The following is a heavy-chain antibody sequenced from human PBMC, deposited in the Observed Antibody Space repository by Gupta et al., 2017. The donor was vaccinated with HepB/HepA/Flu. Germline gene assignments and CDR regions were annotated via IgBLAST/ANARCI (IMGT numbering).Heavy chain of an antibody. CDR1: GFTFSSYG. J-gene: IGHJ4*02. CDR2: IWYDGSNK. Sequence: QVQLVESGGGVVQPGRSLRLSCAASGFTFSSYGMHWVRQAPGKGLEWVAVIWYDGSNKYYADSVKGRFTISRDNSKNTLYLQMNSLRAEDTAVYYCARPEPGWPPALFDYWGQGTRVTVSS. D-gene: IGHD2-15*01. CDR3: ARPEPGWPPALFDY. V-gene: IGHV3-33*01.